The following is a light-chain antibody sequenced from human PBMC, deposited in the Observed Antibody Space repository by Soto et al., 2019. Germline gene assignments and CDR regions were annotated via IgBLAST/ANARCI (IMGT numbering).Light chain of an antibody. CDR3: QQRRNWPSIT. V-gene: IGKV3-11*01. J-gene: IGKJ5*01. Sequence: IVSRESASTLPLSRGRTATLSRRVSQSVSSYLAWYQQKPGQAPRLLIYDASNRATGIPARFSGSGSGTDFTLTISSLEPEDFAVYYCQQRRNWPSITLGQGTRLEI. CDR1: QSVSSY. CDR2: DAS.